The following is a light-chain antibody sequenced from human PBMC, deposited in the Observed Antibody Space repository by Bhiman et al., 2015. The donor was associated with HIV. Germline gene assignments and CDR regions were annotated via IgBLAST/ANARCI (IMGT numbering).Light chain of an antibody. CDR2: DVI. CDR1: SSDVGDYNY. CDR3: SSYISSSTSRFV. J-gene: IGLJ2*01. Sequence: QSALTQPASVSGSPGQSITISCTGTSSDVGDYNYVSWYQQHPGKAPKVMIYDVINRPSGVSDHFSGSKSGNTASLTISGLQAEDEADYYCSSYISSSTSRFVFGGGTKLTVL. V-gene: IGLV2-14*01.